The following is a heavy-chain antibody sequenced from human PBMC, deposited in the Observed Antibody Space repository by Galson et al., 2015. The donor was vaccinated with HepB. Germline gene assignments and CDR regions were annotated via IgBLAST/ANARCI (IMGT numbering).Heavy chain of an antibody. CDR1: GFTVSSNY. V-gene: IGHV3-53*01. J-gene: IGHJ4*02. D-gene: IGHD6-19*01. Sequence: SLRLSCAASGFTVSSNYMSWVRQAPGKGLEWVSVIYSGGSTYYADSVKGRFTISRDNSKNTLYLQMNSLRAEDTAVYYCARDRRYSSGWYEHYWGQGTLVTVSS. CDR2: IYSGGST. CDR3: ARDRRYSSGWYEHY.